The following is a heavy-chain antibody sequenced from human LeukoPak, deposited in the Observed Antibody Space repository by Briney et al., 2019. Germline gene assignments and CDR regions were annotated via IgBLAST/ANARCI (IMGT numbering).Heavy chain of an antibody. CDR3: ARGKYDFWSGYYPYYFDY. V-gene: IGHV4-34*01. Sequence: PSETLSLTCAVYGGSFSGYYWSWIRQPPGKGLEWIGEINHSGSTNYNPSLKSRVTISVDTSKTQFSLKLSSVTAADTAVYYCARGKYDFWSGYYPYYFDYWGQGTLVTVSS. J-gene: IGHJ4*02. CDR2: INHSGST. D-gene: IGHD3-3*01. CDR1: GGSFSGYY.